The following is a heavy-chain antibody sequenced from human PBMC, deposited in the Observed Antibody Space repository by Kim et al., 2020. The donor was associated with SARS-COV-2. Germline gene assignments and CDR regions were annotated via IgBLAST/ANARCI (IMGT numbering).Heavy chain of an antibody. D-gene: IGHD3-3*01. CDR1: GGSTRNVSSY. Sequence: SETLSLTCTVSGGSTRNVSSYWNWIRQPPGKGLEWIGRIYFTGTTYYNPSLKGRVTISIDTSKNQFSLSLNAVTAADTAVYYCARRGSGPFDYWGQGTLVTVSS. CDR3: ARRGSGPFDY. CDR2: IYFTGTT. V-gene: IGHV4-39*01. J-gene: IGHJ4*02.